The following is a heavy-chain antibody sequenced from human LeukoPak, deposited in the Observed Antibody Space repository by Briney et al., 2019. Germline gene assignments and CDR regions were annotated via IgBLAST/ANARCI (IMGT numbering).Heavy chain of an antibody. Sequence: ASVTVSCKASAYTFTSYGISWVRQAPGQGLEWMGWISAYNGNTNYAQKLQGRVTMTTDTSTSTAYMELRSLRSDDTAVYYCARITGDWNYYYYMDVWGKGTTVTVSS. CDR2: ISAYNGNT. V-gene: IGHV1-18*01. CDR3: ARITGDWNYYYYMDV. J-gene: IGHJ6*03. D-gene: IGHD7-27*01. CDR1: AYTFTSYG.